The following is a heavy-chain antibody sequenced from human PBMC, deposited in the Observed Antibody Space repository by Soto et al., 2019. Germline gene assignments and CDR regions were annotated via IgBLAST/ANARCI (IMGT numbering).Heavy chain of an antibody. CDR2: ISYDGSNK. CDR3: AKDYDFWSGYYVTT. CDR1: GFTFSSYG. V-gene: IGHV3-30*18. Sequence: GGSLRLSCAASGFTFSSYGMHWVRQAPGKGLEWVAVISYDGSNKYYAEYVEGRFTISRDNSKNTLYLQMNSLRAEDTAVYYCAKDYDFWSGYYVTTWGQGTLVTVSS. D-gene: IGHD3-3*01. J-gene: IGHJ5*02.